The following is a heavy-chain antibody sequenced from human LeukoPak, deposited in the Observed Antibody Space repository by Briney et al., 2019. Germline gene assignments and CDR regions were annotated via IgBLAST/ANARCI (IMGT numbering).Heavy chain of an antibody. CDR3: AKRGVVIRVILVGFHKEAYYFDS. V-gene: IGHV3-23*01. CDR1: GITLSNYG. Sequence: GGSLRLSCAVSGITLSNYGMSWVRQAPGKGLEWVADISGSGGGTNYPDSVKGRFTISRDNPRNTLYLQMNSLRAEDTAVYFCAKRGVVIRVILVGFHKEAYYFDSWGQGALVTVSS. CDR2: ISGSGGGT. D-gene: IGHD3-22*01. J-gene: IGHJ4*02.